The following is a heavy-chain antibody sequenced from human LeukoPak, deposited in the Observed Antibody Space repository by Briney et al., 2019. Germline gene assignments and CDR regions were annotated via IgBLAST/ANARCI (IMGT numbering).Heavy chain of an antibody. V-gene: IGHV3-13*01. CDR1: GFTFSSYD. D-gene: IGHD2-2*01. J-gene: IGHJ6*02. CDR2: IGTAGDT. CDR3: ARAAYCSSTSCYLNYYYGMDV. Sequence: GGSLTLSCAASGFTFSSYDMHWVRQATGKGLEWVSAIGTAGDTYYPGSVKGRFTTSRENAKNSLYLQMNSLRAGDTAVYYCARAAYCSSTSCYLNYYYGMDVWGQGTTVTVSS.